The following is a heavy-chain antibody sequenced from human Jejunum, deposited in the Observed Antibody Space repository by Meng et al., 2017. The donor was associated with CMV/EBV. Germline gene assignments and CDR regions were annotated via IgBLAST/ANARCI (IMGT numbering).Heavy chain of an antibody. CDR3: ARGPGASTREGFDY. J-gene: IGHJ4*02. V-gene: IGHV4-4*07. CDR2: FYSSGTY. D-gene: IGHD1-26*01. Sequence: QVQPEEPGPGLVKPSETLSLTCTVSGGSISNHYWSWIRQSAGKGLEWIGRFYSSGTYNYHPSLNSRLTMSLDTSKNQFSLNLSSVTAADTAIYYCARGPGASTREGFDYWGLGTLVTVSS. CDR1: GGSISNHY.